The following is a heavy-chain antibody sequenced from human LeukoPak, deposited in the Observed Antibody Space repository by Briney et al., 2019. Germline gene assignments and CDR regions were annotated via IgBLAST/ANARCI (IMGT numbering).Heavy chain of an antibody. CDR3: ARHPSSTSPSNY. CDR1: GYSISSGYY. D-gene: IGHD2-2*01. CDR2: IYHSGST. J-gene: IGHJ4*02. Sequence: PSETLSLTCAVSGYSISSGYYWGWIRPPPGKGLEWIGSIYHSGSTYYNPSLKSRVTISVDTSKNQFSLKLSSVTAADTAVYYCARHPSSTSPSNYWGQGTLVTVSS. V-gene: IGHV4-38-2*01.